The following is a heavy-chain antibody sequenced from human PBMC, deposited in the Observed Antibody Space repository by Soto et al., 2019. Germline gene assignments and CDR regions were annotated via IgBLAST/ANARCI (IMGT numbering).Heavy chain of an antibody. J-gene: IGHJ4*02. V-gene: IGHV1-8*01. Sequence: QVPLVQSGAEVKKPGASVKVSCQASGYTFTSYDINWVRQATGQGLEWMGWMNPNSGNTGYAQKVQGRVTMTRNTSISTAYMELSSLRSEDTAVYYGARAFRYRTDGWRDWGQGTLVTVSS. CDR2: MNPNSGNT. D-gene: IGHD1-1*01. CDR1: GYTFTSYD. CDR3: ARAFRYRTDGWRD.